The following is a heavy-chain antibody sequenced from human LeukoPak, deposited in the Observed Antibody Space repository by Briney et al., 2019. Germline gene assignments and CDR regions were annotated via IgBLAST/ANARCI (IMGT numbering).Heavy chain of an antibody. D-gene: IGHD3-10*01. CDR3: ARDSGLAINAFDI. Sequence: SVKVSCKASGGTFSSYAISWVRQAPGQGLEWMGRIIPILGIANYAQKFQGRVTITADKSTSTAYMELSSLRSEDTAVYYCARDSGLAINAFDIWGQGTMVTVPS. CDR2: IIPILGIA. CDR1: GGTFSSYA. V-gene: IGHV1-69*04. J-gene: IGHJ3*02.